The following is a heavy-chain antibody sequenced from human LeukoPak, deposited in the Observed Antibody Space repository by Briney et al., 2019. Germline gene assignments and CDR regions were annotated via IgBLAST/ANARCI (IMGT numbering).Heavy chain of an antibody. Sequence: ASVKVSCKVSGYSHTEFSIHWVRQAPGKGLEWMGGFDPEDGEVIYAQKFQGRITMTEDSSADTAYMELSSLTSDDTAVYYCATGDVPLDWGQGSLVTVSS. CDR2: FDPEDGEV. CDR1: GYSHTEFS. J-gene: IGHJ4*02. CDR3: ATGDVPLD. V-gene: IGHV1-24*01.